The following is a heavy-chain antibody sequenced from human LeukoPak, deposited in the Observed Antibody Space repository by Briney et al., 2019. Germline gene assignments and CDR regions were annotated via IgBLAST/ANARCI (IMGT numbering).Heavy chain of an antibody. V-gene: IGHV3-66*01. Sequence: GGSLRLSCAASGFTVSSNYMSWVRQAPGKGLEWVSVIYSGGSTYYADSVKGGFTISRDNSKNTLYLQMNSLRAEDTAVYYCARRYSSGWYGYWGQGTLVTVSS. J-gene: IGHJ4*02. D-gene: IGHD6-19*01. CDR1: GFTVSSNY. CDR3: ARRYSSGWYGY. CDR2: IYSGGST.